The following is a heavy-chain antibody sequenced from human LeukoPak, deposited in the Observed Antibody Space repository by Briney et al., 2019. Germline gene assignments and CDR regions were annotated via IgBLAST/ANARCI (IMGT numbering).Heavy chain of an antibody. CDR2: IWYDGSNK. J-gene: IGHJ4*02. V-gene: IGHV3-33*06. Sequence: GRSLRLSCAASGFTFSSYGMHWVRQAPGKGLEWVAVIWYDGSNKYYADSVKGRFTISRDNSKNTLYLQMNSLRAEDTAVYYCAKVAGKWIPDYWGQGTLVTVSS. CDR3: AKVAGKWIPDY. D-gene: IGHD1-14*01. CDR1: GFTFSSYG.